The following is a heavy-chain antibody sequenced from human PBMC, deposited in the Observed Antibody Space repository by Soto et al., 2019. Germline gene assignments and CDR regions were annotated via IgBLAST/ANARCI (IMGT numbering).Heavy chain of an antibody. Sequence: SETLSLTCAVSGASISSMNWWSWVRQTTGRGLEWIGEVFHSGITSYNPSLNSPVTISVDTSKNQFSLRLPSVTAADTAVFYCANQRDSTTYFDYWGQGTLVTVSS. CDR3: ANQRDSTTYFDY. CDR2: VFHSGIT. D-gene: IGHD1-1*01. V-gene: IGHV4-4*02. CDR1: GASISSMNW. J-gene: IGHJ4*02.